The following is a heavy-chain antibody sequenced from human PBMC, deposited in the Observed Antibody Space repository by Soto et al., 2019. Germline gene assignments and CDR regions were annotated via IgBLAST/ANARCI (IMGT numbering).Heavy chain of an antibody. J-gene: IGHJ4*02. D-gene: IGHD2-15*01. CDR1: GFTFSSYS. CDR2: FSIICFYL. Sequence: GGSLRLSCAASGFTFSSYSMNWVRQAPGKGLEWVLFFSIICFYLYYADSLKGRFTFSRDTAKNSLFLKMNSLRAEDTAVYYGARDRGGSCGDYGGQGTLVTVSS. V-gene: IGHV3-21*01. CDR3: ARDRGGSCGDY.